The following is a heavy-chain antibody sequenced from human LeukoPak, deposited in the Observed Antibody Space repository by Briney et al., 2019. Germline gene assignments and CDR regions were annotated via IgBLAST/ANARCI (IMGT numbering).Heavy chain of an antibody. J-gene: IGHJ1*01. CDR3: AKEPNPYSSGWYFQD. D-gene: IGHD6-25*01. CDR1: GFAFTNYG. CDR2: VSHDGSTT. V-gene: IGHV3-30*18. Sequence: GGPLRLSCAASGFAFTNYGMQGVRQAPGKGLEWVAVVSHDGSTTFYADSVKGRFTISRDNSKNTLDLQMDSLRPEDTAVYYCAKEPNPYSSGWYFQDWGQGTLVTVSS.